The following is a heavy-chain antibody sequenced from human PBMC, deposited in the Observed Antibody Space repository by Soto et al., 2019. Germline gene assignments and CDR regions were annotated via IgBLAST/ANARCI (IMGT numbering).Heavy chain of an antibody. CDR1: GFTFSSYA. CDR2: INSDGTRT. Sequence: GALRLSCAASGFTFSSYAMSWVRQAPGKGLEWVSRINSDGTRTNYADYAMGRFTISRDNAKNTLYLQMNSLRAEDTAVYFCARGALGNYYQDSWGQGTPVTVSS. CDR3: ARGALGNYYQDS. V-gene: IGHV3-74*01. J-gene: IGHJ4*02. D-gene: IGHD3-10*01.